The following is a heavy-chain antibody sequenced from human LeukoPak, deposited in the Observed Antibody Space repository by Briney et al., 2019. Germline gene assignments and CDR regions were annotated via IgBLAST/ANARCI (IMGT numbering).Heavy chain of an antibody. J-gene: IGHJ3*02. Sequence: SETLSLTCTVSGGSISSYYWSWIRQPPGKGLEWIGYTYYSGSTNYNPSLKSRVTISVDTSKNQFSLKLSSVTAADTAVYYCARVTADFWSGYYSAFDIWGQGTMVTVSS. CDR1: GGSISSYY. V-gene: IGHV4-59*01. D-gene: IGHD3-3*01. CDR2: TYYSGST. CDR3: ARVTADFWSGYYSAFDI.